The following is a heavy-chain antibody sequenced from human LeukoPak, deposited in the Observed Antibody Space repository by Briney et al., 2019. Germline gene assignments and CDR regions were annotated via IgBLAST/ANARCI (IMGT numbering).Heavy chain of an antibody. Sequence: ASVKVSCRASGYTFTTYGINWVRQAPGQGLEWVGWINTYNGDTKYTQRFQGRVTMTTDTSTTTAYMELKNLRSDDTAIYYRAKDRAAARNFDIWGQGTLVTVSS. CDR1: GYTFTTYG. V-gene: IGHV1-18*01. CDR3: AKDRAAARNFDI. CDR2: INTYNGDT. D-gene: IGHD2-2*01. J-gene: IGHJ4*02.